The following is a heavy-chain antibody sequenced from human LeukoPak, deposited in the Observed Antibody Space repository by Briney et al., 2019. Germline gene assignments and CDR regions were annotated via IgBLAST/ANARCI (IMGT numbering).Heavy chain of an antibody. V-gene: IGHV1-2*02. CDR2: IYPNSGGT. D-gene: IGHD3-22*01. Sequence: GASVKVSCKASGYTFTGYYMHWVRQAPGQGLEWMGWIYPNSGGTKYAQKLQGRVTMTTDTSTSTAYMDLRSLRSDDTAVYYCARDRHRRHYYDSSLHPPLDYWGQGTLVTVSS. CDR3: ARDRHRRHYYDSSLHPPLDY. CDR1: GYTFTGYY. J-gene: IGHJ4*02.